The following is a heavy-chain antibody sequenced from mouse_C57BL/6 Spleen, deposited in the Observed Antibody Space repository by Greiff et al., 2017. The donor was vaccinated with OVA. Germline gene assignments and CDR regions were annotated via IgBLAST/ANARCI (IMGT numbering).Heavy chain of an antibody. J-gene: IGHJ2*01. D-gene: IGHD2-5*01. CDR3: AREAYYSNYVDY. CDR1: GYTFTSYW. V-gene: IGHV1-52*01. CDR2: IDPSDSET. Sequence: QVQLQQPGAELVRPGSSVKLSCKASGYTFTSYWMHWVKQRPIQGLEWIGNIDPSDSETHYNQKFKDKATLTVDKSSSTAYMQLSSLTSEDSAVYYCAREAYYSNYVDYWGQGTTLQVSS.